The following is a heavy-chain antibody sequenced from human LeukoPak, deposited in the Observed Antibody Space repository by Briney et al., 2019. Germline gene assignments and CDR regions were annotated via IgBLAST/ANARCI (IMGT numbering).Heavy chain of an antibody. V-gene: IGHV4-30-2*01. CDR1: GGSLSSGGYS. CDR3: ARGLTYYYYYGMDV. J-gene: IGHJ6*02. CDR2: IYHSGST. Sequence: PSETLSLTCAVSGGSLSSGGYSWSWIRQPPGKGLEWIGYIYHSGSTYYNPSLKSRVTISVDRSKNQFSLKLSSVTAADTAVYYCARGLTYYYYYGMDVWGQGTTVTVSS. D-gene: IGHD2-21*02.